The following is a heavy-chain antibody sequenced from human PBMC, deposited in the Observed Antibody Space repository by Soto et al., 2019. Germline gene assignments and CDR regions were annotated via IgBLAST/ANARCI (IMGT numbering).Heavy chain of an antibody. CDR3: ARDQPGYSYGYGLGY. CDR1: GFTFSGAW. V-gene: IGHV3-21*01. D-gene: IGHD5-18*01. CDR2: ISSSSSYI. Sequence: LRLSCAASGFTFSGAWFNWVRQAPGKGLEWVSSISSSSSYIYYADSVKGRFTISRDNAKNSLYLQMNSLRAEDTAVYYCARDQPGYSYGYGLGYWGQGTLVTVSS. J-gene: IGHJ4*02.